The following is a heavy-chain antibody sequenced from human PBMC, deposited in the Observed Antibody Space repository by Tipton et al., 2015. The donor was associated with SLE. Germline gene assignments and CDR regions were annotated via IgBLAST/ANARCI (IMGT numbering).Heavy chain of an antibody. CDR3: ARLGIVIVPAATYYYGMDV. Sequence: TLSLTCIVSGASISGYFWSWIRQPPGKGLEWIGYIHHSGSTNYNPSLQSRVTISRDPSKNQFSLKLISATAADTAVYYCARLGIVIVPAATYYYGMDVWGQGTTVTVSS. D-gene: IGHD2-2*01. CDR2: IHHSGST. V-gene: IGHV4-59*01. J-gene: IGHJ6*02. CDR1: GASISGYF.